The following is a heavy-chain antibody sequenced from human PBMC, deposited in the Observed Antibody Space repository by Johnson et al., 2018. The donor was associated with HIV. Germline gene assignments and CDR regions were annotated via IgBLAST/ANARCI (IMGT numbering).Heavy chain of an antibody. CDR1: GFTFSSYG. J-gene: IGHJ3*01. CDR2: ISYDGSDK. D-gene: IGHD3-22*01. Sequence: QVQLVESGGGVVRPGGSLRLSCAASGFTFSSYGMNWVRQAPGKGLEWVAVISYDGSDKYYADSVKGRFTISRDSSKNTLYLQMNSLRAEDTAFYYCARGSRYTYDNDDAHLLHAFDFWGQGTMVTVSS. CDR3: ARGSRYTYDNDDAHLLHAFDF. V-gene: IGHV3-30*03.